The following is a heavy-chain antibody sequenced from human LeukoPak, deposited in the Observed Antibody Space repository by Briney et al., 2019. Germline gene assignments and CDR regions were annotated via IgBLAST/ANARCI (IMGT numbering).Heavy chain of an antibody. CDR3: ARVSLGIVQDIVVVPAAIDFDY. Sequence: GGSLRLSCAASGFTFSDYYMSWIRQARGKGLEWVSYISSRGSTIYYADSVKGRFTISRDNAKNSLYLQMNSLRAEDRAVYYCARVSLGIVQDIVVVPAAIDFDYWGQGTLVTVSS. J-gene: IGHJ4*02. D-gene: IGHD2-2*02. V-gene: IGHV3-11*04. CDR1: GFTFSDYY. CDR2: ISSRGSTI.